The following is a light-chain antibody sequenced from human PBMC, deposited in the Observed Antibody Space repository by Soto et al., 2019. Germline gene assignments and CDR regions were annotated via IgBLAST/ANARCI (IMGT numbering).Light chain of an antibody. V-gene: IGKV1-39*01. J-gene: IGKJ2*01. CDR1: QSVSNH. CDR2: AAS. CDR3: QQSYSTPRT. Sequence: DIQLTQSPSSQSASVGDTVTITCRASQSVSNHLNWYQQKPGEAPKLLLYAASTLRSGVPSRFSGTGSGTDFTLTISGLQPDDFGTYFCQQSYSTPRTFGQGTKV.